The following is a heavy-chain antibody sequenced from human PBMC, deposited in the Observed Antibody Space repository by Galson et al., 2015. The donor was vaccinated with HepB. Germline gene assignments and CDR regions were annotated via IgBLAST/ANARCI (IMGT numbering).Heavy chain of an antibody. D-gene: IGHD7-27*01. CDR1: GDSVSSNSAA. CDR3: TRSSGVIDY. V-gene: IGHV6-1*01. CDR2: TYYRSKWYN. J-gene: IGHJ4*02. Sequence: CAISGDSVSSNSAAWNRIRQSPSRGLEWLGRTYYRSKWYNEYAVSVKSRITINPDTSKNQFSLQLDSVTPEDTAVYYCTRSSGVIDYWGQGTLVTVSS.